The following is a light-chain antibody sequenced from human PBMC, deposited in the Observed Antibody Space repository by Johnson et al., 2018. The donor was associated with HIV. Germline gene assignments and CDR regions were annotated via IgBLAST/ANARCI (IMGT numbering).Light chain of an antibody. CDR1: NSNIGNNY. CDR3: GTWDSSLSAYV. CDR2: DDN. Sequence: QSVLTQPPSVSAAPGQKVTISCSGSNSNIGNNYVSWYQQLPGTAPKLLIYDDNKRPSGIPDRFSGSKSGTSATLGITGLQTGDEADYYCGTWDSSLSAYVIGTGPKVTVL. V-gene: IGLV1-51*01. J-gene: IGLJ1*01.